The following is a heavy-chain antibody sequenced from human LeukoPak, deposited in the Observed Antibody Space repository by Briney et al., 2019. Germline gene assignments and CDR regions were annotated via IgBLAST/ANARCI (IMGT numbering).Heavy chain of an antibody. D-gene: IGHD2-8*01. J-gene: IGHJ3*02. CDR1: GGSISSYY. CDR3: ARVGYLMDAFDI. V-gene: IGHV4-59*01. CDR2: IYYSGST. Sequence: SETLSLTCTVSGGSISSYYWSWIRQPPGKGLEWIGYIYYSGSTNYNPSLKSRVTISVDTSKNQISLKLSSVTAADTAVYYCARVGYLMDAFDIWGQGTMVTVSS.